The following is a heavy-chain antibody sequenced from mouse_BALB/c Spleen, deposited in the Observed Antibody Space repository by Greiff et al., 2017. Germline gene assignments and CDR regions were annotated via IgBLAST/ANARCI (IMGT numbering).Heavy chain of an antibody. D-gene: IGHD1-1*01. CDR1: GFTFSSYA. Sequence: EVQGVESGGGLVKPGGSLKLSCAASGFTFSSYAMSWVRQSPEKRLEWVAEISSGGSYTYYPDTVTGRFTISRDNAKNTLYLEMSSLRSEDTAMYYCARVGSSYSWFAYWGQGTLVTVSA. CDR2: ISSGGSYT. J-gene: IGHJ3*01. CDR3: ARVGSSYSWFAY. V-gene: IGHV5-9-4*01.